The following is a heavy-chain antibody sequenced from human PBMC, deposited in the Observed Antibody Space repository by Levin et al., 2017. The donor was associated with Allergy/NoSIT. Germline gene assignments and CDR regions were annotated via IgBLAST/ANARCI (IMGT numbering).Heavy chain of an antibody. J-gene: IGHJ4*02. V-gene: IGHV1-2*02. CDR3: ARGFGYYNAVDY. Sequence: ASVKVSCKASGYTFTAYYLHWVRQAPGQGLEWMGWINPNSGGTNYAQKFQGRVTMTRDTSISTAYMELSRLRSDDTAIYYCARGFGYYNAVDYWGQGTLVTVSS. D-gene: IGHD3-9*01. CDR2: INPNSGGT. CDR1: GYTFTAYY.